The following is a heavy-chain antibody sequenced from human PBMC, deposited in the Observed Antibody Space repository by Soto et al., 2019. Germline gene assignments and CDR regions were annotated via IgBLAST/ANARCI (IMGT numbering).Heavy chain of an antibody. CDR3: AVSQIFGVVDAFDL. CDR1: GYSFTSYW. Sequence: AESLKISCKGSGYSFTSYWIMWVRQMPGQGLEWLGKIDPNDSQTTYNPSFQGHVTMSVDQAINTAFLEWRSVKAPDTAIYYCAVSQIFGVVDAFDLWGQGTLVTV. J-gene: IGHJ3*01. V-gene: IGHV5-10-1*01. D-gene: IGHD3-3*01. CDR2: IDPNDSQT.